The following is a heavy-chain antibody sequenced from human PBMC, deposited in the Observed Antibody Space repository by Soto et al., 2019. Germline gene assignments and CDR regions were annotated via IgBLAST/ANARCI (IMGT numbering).Heavy chain of an antibody. V-gene: IGHV1-2*04. D-gene: IGHD6-19*01. CDR1: GYTFTGYY. CDR2: INPNSGGT. Sequence: ASVKVSCKASGYTFTGYYMHWVRQAPGQGLEWMGWINPNSGGTNYAQKFQGWVTMTRDTSISTAYMELSRLRSDDTAVYYCARAMSFYEAGTVGDYWGQGTLVTVSS. J-gene: IGHJ4*02. CDR3: ARAMSFYEAGTVGDY.